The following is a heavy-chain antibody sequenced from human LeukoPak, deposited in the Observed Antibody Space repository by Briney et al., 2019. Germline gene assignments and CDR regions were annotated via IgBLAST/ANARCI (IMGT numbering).Heavy chain of an antibody. J-gene: IGHJ4*02. CDR1: GFTFSSYA. Sequence: GGSLRLSCAASGFTFSSYAMHWVRQAPGKGLGWVAVISYDGSNKYYADSVKGRFTISRDNSKNTLYLQMNSLRAEDTAVYYCARSYDSSGYYFDYWGQGTLVTVSS. V-gene: IGHV3-30*04. D-gene: IGHD3-22*01. CDR3: ARSYDSSGYYFDY. CDR2: ISYDGSNK.